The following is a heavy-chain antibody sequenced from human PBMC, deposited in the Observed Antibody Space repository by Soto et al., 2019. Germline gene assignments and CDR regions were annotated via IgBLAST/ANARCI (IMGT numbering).Heavy chain of an antibody. V-gene: IGHV1-3*01. CDR2: INAGNGNT. D-gene: IGHD2-15*01. J-gene: IGHJ4*02. Sequence: ASVKVSCKASGYTFTSYAMHWVRQAPGQRLEWMGWINAGNGNTKYSQKFQDRVTITRDKSASTAYMELSSLRSEDTAVYYCARDERGNEKFHYWGQGTLVSGSS. CDR1: GYTFTSYA. CDR3: ARDERGNEKFHY.